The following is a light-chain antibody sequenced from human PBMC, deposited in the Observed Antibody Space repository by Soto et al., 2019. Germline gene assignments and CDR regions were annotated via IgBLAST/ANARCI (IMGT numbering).Light chain of an antibody. J-gene: IGLJ1*01. CDR2: EVS. CDR3: SSYAGGNHSV. CDR1: SSDVGGYNY. Sequence: QSVLTQPPSASGSPGQSVTISCTGTSSDVGGYNYVSWYQQHPGKAPKLMIYEVSKRPSGVPDRFSGSKSGNTASLTVFGLQAEDEADYYCSSYAGGNHSVFGTGTKVTVL. V-gene: IGLV2-8*01.